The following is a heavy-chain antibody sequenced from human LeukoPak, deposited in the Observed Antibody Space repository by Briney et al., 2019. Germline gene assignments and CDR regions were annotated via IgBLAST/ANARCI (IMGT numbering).Heavy chain of an antibody. Sequence: SETLSLTCTVSGGSISSSYWSWIRQPPGKGLEWIGYISYSGSTNYNPSLKSRVTISVDTSKNQFSLKLSSVTAADTAVYYCARGEWELGYYMDVWGKGTTVTISS. CDR1: GGSISSSY. CDR3: ARGEWELGYYMDV. D-gene: IGHD1-26*01. J-gene: IGHJ6*03. V-gene: IGHV4-59*01. CDR2: ISYSGST.